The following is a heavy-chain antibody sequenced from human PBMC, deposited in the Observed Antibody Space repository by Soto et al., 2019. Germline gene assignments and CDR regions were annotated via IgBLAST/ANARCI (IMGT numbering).Heavy chain of an antibody. CDR1: GFSFTTSGMN. J-gene: IGHJ4*02. CDR2: IFWNDDK. V-gene: IGHV2-5*01. CDR3: ARGYTYDFDY. D-gene: IGHD4-17*01. Sequence: QITLKESGPTLVKPTQTLTLTCTFSGFSFTTSGMNVGWIRQPPGKALEWLALIFWNDDKRYSPSLKSRLTITKDTSKNQVVLTMTNMDPVDTATYYCARGYTYDFDYWGQGTLVTVSS.